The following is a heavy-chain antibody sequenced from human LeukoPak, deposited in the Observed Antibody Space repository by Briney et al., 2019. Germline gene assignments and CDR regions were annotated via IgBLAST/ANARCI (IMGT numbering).Heavy chain of an antibody. CDR2: ITGSTYSS. J-gene: IGHJ4*02. Sequence: PGGSLRLSCAAPGFIFSSYGMSWVRQAPGEGLEWISGITGSTYSSYYADSVRGRFTISRDNSKNTLYLQMNSLRADDTAVYYCAKDQLNRFCSGGSCSITHDYWGQGTLVTVSS. CDR1: GFIFSSYG. D-gene: IGHD2-15*01. CDR3: AKDQLNRFCSGGSCSITHDY. V-gene: IGHV3-23*01.